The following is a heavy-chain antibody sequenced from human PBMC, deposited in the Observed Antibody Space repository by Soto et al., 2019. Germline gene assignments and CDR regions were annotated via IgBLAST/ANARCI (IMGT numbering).Heavy chain of an antibody. CDR3: ARDLDGSGSYHQNF. D-gene: IGHD3-10*01. J-gene: IGHJ4*02. V-gene: IGHV3-48*01. Sequence: EVQLVESGGGLVQPGGSLRLSCAASGFTFSSYSMNWVRQAPGKGLEWVSYISSSSTIYYADSVKGRFTISRDNAKNSLYLQMNSLRAEDTAVYYCARDLDGSGSYHQNFWGQGTLVTVSS. CDR1: GFTFSSYS. CDR2: ISSSSTI.